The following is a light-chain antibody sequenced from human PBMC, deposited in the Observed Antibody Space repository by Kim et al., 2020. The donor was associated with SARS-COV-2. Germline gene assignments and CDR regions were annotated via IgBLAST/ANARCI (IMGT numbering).Light chain of an antibody. V-gene: IGLV3-19*01. J-gene: IGLJ2*01. Sequence: SSELTQDPAMSVALGQTVRITCQGDSLRSYYATWYQQKPGQAPILVIYGKNNRPSGIPGRFSGSSSGNTASLTITGTQAGDEADYYCNSRDSNDNVVFGGGTKLTVL. CDR3: NSRDSNDNVV. CDR2: GKN. CDR1: SLRSYY.